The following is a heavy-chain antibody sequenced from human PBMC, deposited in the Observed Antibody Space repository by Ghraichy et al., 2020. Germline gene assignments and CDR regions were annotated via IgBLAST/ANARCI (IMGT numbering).Heavy chain of an antibody. CDR1: GFTFSTYW. CDR3: ARGKDAFYI. J-gene: IGHJ3*02. V-gene: IGHV3-7*01. CDR2: IKQDGSET. Sequence: GESLNISCAASGFTFSTYWMSWVRQTPGKGLEWVANIKQDGSETYYVDSVKGRFTISRDNAKNSLYLQMNSLRAEDTAIYYCARGKDAFYIWGQGTMVTVSS.